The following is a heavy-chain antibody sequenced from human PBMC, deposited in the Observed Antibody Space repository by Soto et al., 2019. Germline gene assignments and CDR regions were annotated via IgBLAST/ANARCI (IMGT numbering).Heavy chain of an antibody. CDR1: GESISSSSYY. J-gene: IGHJ4*02. Sequence: SETLSLTCIVSGESISSSSYYWGWIRQPPGKGLEWIGSIYYSGRTYYNTSFKCRVTISIDTSKNQFSLKLSSVTATDTAVYYCARQRTTVVTQAYFDHWGQGALVTVSS. CDR2: IYYSGRT. V-gene: IGHV4-39*01. CDR3: ARQRTTVVTQAYFDH. D-gene: IGHD2-21*02.